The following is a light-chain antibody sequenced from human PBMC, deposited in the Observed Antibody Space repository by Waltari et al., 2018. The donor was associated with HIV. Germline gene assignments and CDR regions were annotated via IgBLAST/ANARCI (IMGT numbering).Light chain of an antibody. Sequence: QSVLTQPPSVSGAPGQRVTISCTGSRPNLGAGYDVRWYQQLPGTAPKLLIYGNTNRPSGFPDRFSGSMSGTSASLAITGLQAEDEADYYCQSYDSTLSGSVFGGGTKLTVL. CDR3: QSYDSTLSGSV. V-gene: IGLV1-40*01. J-gene: IGLJ3*02. CDR1: RPNLGAGYD. CDR2: GNT.